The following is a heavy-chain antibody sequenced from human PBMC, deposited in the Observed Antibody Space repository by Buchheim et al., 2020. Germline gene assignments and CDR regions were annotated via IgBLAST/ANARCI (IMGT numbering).Heavy chain of an antibody. CDR3: ATTAVDRRQLELNY. V-gene: IGHV1-2*02. CDR2: INPNTGAT. D-gene: IGHD1-7*01. J-gene: IGHJ4*02. Sequence: QVQLVQSGADVKKPGASVKVSCKASGYTFTDYYIHWVRQAPGQGLEWMGWINPNTGATNFAQKFQGRVTMTRDTSISTASMEGSTLRSDDTAIYYWATTAVDRRQLELNYWGQGSL. CDR1: GYTFTDYY.